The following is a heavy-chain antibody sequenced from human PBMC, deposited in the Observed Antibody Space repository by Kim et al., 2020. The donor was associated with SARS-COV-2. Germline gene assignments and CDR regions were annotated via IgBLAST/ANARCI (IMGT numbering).Heavy chain of an antibody. CDR2: ISSSSYT. J-gene: IGHJ3*02. CDR1: GFTFSDYY. V-gene: IGHV3-11*06. CDR3: ARSFGVVIIGAFDI. Sequence: GGSLRLSCAASGFTFSDYYMSWIRQAPGKGLEWVSYISSSSYTNYADSVKGRFTISRDNAKNSLYLQMNSLRAEDTAVYYCARSFGVVIIGAFDIWGQGTMVTVSS. D-gene: IGHD3-3*01.